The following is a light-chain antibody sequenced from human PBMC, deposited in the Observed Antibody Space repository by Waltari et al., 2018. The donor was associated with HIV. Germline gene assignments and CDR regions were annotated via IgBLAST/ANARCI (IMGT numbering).Light chain of an antibody. J-gene: IGLJ3*02. CDR1: SLRNYY. V-gene: IGLV3-19*01. CDR3: NSRDTSGNHWL. Sequence: SSELTQALAVSVALGQTVRITCQGDSLRNYYATWYQQKPGQAPSLVIYSQNDRPSGIPDRFSGSSSGDTASLTITGAQAEDEADYYCNSRDTSGNHWLFGGGTKLTVL. CDR2: SQN.